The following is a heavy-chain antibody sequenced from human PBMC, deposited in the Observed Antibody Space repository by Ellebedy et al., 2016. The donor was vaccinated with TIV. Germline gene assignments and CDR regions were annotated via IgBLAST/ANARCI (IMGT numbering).Heavy chain of an antibody. J-gene: IGHJ4*02. V-gene: IGHV3-23*01. D-gene: IGHD6-19*01. CDR1: GFNFSSYW. CDR3: ATTNGYGTGWYGRNEY. CDR2: ISGSGGST. Sequence: GESLKISCAASGFNFSSYWMSWVRQAPGKGLEWVSAISGSGGSTYYADSVKGRFTISRDNSKNTLYLQMNSLRAEDTAVYYCATTNGYGTGWYGRNEYWGQGALITVSS.